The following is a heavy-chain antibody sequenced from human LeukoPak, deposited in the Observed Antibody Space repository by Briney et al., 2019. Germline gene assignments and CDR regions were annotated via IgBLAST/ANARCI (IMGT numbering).Heavy chain of an antibody. Sequence: GPSVKVSCKASEGTFSSYAISGVRQAPGQGLEWMGGIIPIFGTANYAQKFQGRVTITADESTSTAYMELSSLRSEDTAVYYCARDGYSYGEFDYWGQGTLVTVSS. CDR1: EGTFSSYA. CDR3: ARDGYSYGEFDY. J-gene: IGHJ4*02. D-gene: IGHD5-18*01. CDR2: IIPIFGTA. V-gene: IGHV1-69*01.